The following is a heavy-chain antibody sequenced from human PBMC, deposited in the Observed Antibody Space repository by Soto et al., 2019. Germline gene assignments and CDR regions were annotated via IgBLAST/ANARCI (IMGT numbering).Heavy chain of an antibody. D-gene: IGHD1-7*01. CDR1: GGSFSGYY. J-gene: IGHJ6*02. CDR2: INHSGSS. Sequence: SETLSLTCAVYGGSFSGYYWSWIRQPPGKGLEWIGEINHSGSSNYNPSLKSRVTISVDTSRNQFSLKLSSVTAADTDVYYCAGLETVTGTTNYYYGMDVWGQGTTVTSP. CDR3: AGLETVTGTTNYYYGMDV. V-gene: IGHV4-34*01.